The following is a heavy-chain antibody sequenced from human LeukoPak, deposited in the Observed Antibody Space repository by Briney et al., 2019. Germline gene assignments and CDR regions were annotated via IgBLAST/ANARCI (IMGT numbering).Heavy chain of an antibody. CDR1: GYTFSSYA. V-gene: IGHV3-23*01. CDR3: AKVTKGFDY. J-gene: IGHJ4*02. Sequence: GGSLRLPCAASGYTFSSYAMSWVRQAPGRGLEWVSAISGSGGSTYYADSVKGRFTISRDNSKNTLYLQMNSLRAEDTAVYYCAKVTKGFDYWGQGTLVTVSS. CDR2: ISGSGGST.